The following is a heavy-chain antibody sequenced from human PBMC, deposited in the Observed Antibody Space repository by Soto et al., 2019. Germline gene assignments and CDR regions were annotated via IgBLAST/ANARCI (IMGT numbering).Heavy chain of an antibody. J-gene: IGHJ6*02. CDR2: ISAYNGNT. CDR1: GYTFTRYC. Sequence: SVKVSCKASGYTFTRYCISWVRHAPGQGLEWMGWISAYNGNTNYAQKLQGRVTMTTDTSTSTAYMELRSLRSDDTAVYYCASFVYCISTSGYYCYYGMDVWG. D-gene: IGHD2-2*01. CDR3: ASFVYCISTSGYYCYYGMDV. V-gene: IGHV1-18*01.